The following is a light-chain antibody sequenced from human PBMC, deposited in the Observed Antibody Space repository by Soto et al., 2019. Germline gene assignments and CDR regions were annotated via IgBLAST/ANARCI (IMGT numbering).Light chain of an antibody. CDR3: NSYTSSGTRV. CDR1: SSDIGGYNY. J-gene: IGLJ2*01. V-gene: IGLV2-14*01. CDR2: EVN. Sequence: QSVLTQPASVSGSPGQSITISCTGTSSDIGGYNYVSWYQQHPGKAPKLMIYEVNNRPSGVSNRFSGSKSGNTASLTISGLQAEDEADYYCNSYTSSGTRVFGGGTKLTVL.